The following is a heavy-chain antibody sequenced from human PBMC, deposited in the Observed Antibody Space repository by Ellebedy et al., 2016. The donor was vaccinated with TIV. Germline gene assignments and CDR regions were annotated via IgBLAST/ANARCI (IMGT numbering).Heavy chain of an antibody. CDR2: IYSGGST. D-gene: IGHD3-3*01. Sequence: GESLKISCAASGFTFSDYYMSWIRQAPGKGLEWVSIIYSGGSTYYGDSVKGRFTISRDDSKNTLFLQMNSLRAEDTAVYYCAREFQDFWSGHFDYWGQGTLVTVSS. V-gene: IGHV3-66*01. CDR1: GFTFSDYY. J-gene: IGHJ4*02. CDR3: AREFQDFWSGHFDY.